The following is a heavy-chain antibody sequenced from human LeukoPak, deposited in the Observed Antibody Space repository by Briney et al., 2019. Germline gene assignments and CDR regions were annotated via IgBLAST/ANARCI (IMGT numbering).Heavy chain of an antibody. Sequence: GGSLRLSCTVSGFTFSRSWMRWVRQAPGKGLVWVSHINGDGTSTNYADSVKGRFTISRDNAKNTLFLQMNSLRVEDTAVYYCARDGLPVAADYWGQGTLVTVSS. V-gene: IGHV3-74*01. CDR2: INGDGTST. J-gene: IGHJ4*02. CDR3: ARDGLPVAADY. CDR1: GFTFSRSW. D-gene: IGHD2-15*01.